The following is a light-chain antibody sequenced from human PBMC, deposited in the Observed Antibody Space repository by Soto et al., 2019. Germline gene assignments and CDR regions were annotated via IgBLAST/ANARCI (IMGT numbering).Light chain of an antibody. Sequence: IQMTQSPSTLSASLGDRATLSCRASESISSCLAWYQQKPGKAPKLLIYKASNLESGIPSRFSGSGSGTELTLTISSLQPDDFANYYCQQYNSFSPWTFGQGTKVDIK. CDR3: QQYNSFSPWT. CDR2: KAS. V-gene: IGKV1-5*03. CDR1: ESISSC. J-gene: IGKJ1*01.